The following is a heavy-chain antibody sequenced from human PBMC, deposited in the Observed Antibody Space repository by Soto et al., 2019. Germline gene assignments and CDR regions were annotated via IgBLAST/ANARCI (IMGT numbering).Heavy chain of an antibody. Sequence: QVQLVQSGAEVKKPGASVKVSCKASGYTFTSYGISWVRQAPGQGLEWMGWISAYNGNTNYAQKLQGRVTMTTDTSTRTAYMELRSLRSDDTAVYYCARTYYYDSSGYYYRYYYYGMDVWGQGTTVTVSS. CDR3: ARTYYYDSSGYYYRYYYYGMDV. D-gene: IGHD3-22*01. J-gene: IGHJ6*02. CDR2: ISAYNGNT. CDR1: GYTFTSYG. V-gene: IGHV1-18*01.